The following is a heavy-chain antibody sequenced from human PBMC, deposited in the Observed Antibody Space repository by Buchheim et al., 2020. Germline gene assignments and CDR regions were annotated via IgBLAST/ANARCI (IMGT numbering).Heavy chain of an antibody. J-gene: IGHJ6*03. D-gene: IGHD3-3*01. CDR1: GYTFTSYD. CDR2: MNPNSGNT. CDR3: ARGNIRSPHFESSYYDFWSGYYHHYYYYMDV. V-gene: IGHV1-8*01. Sequence: QVQLVQSGAEVKKPGASVKVSCKASGYTFTSYDINWVRQATGQGLEWMGWMNPNSGNTGYAQKFQGRVTMTRNTSISTAYMELSSLRSEDTAVYYCARGNIRSPHFESSYYDFWSGYYHHYYYYMDVWGKGTT.